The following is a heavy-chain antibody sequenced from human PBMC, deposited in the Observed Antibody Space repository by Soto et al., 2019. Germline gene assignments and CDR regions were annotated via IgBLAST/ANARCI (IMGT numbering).Heavy chain of an antibody. CDR3: AKRGSSWSYYYYYYMDV. CDR2: ISGSGGST. CDR1: GFTFSSYA. V-gene: IGHV3-23*01. Sequence: GGSLRLSCAASGFTFSSYAMSWVRQAPGKGLEWVSAISGSGGSTYYADSVKGRFTISRDNSKNTLYLQMNSLRAEDTAVYYCAKRGSSWSYYYYYYMDVWGKGTTVTVSS. J-gene: IGHJ6*03. D-gene: IGHD6-13*01.